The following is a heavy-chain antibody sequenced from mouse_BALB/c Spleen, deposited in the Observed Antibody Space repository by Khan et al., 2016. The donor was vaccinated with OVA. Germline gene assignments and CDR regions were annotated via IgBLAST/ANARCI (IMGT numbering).Heavy chain of an antibody. CDR1: GYTFTSYW. CDR3: ARSNYYGNGLYALDY. Sequence: DLVKPGASVKLSCKASGYTFTSYWINWIKQRPGQGLEWVGQISPGSGNPYYKKILKAKATLTVDTSSTTVYIQLSSLSSEDSAVYFCARSNYYGNGLYALDYWGQGTSVTVSS. CDR2: ISPGSGNP. J-gene: IGHJ4*01. D-gene: IGHD1-1*01. V-gene: IGHV1S41*01.